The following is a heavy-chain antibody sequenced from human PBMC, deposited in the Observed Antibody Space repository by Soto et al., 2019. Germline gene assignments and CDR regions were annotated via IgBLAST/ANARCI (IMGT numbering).Heavy chain of an antibody. J-gene: IGHJ5*02. D-gene: IGHD3-9*01. V-gene: IGHV1-69*01. CDR3: ARGDDILTGSNWFDP. CDR2: TIPIFGTT. CDR1: GGPFSSYT. Sequence: QVQLVQSGAEVKKPGSSVKVSCKPPGGPFSSYTISGVGQPPGQGLEGMGGTIPIFGTTTYAQKFQGRVTITADESTSTACMELFSLRSEDTAVYYCARGDDILTGSNWFDPWGQGTLLTVSS.